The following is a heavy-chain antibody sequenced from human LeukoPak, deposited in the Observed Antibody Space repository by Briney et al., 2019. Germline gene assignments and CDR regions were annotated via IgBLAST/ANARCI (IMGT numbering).Heavy chain of an antibody. V-gene: IGHV3-30*02. Sequence: PGGSLRLXCAASGFTFSSYGMHWVRQAPGKGLEWVAFIRYDGSNKYYADSVKGRFTISRDNSKNTLYLQMNSLRAEDTAVYYCARVIITMIVVVMYYYYYMDVWGKGTTVTVSS. CDR1: GFTFSSYG. CDR3: ARVIITMIVVVMYYYYYMDV. J-gene: IGHJ6*03. CDR2: IRYDGSNK. D-gene: IGHD3-22*01.